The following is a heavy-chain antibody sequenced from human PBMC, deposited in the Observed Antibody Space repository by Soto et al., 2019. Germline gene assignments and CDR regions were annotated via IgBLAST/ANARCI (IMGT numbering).Heavy chain of an antibody. D-gene: IGHD3-9*01. V-gene: IGHV4-59*08. Sequence: SETLSLTCTVSGGSISSYYWSWIRQPPGKGLEWIGYIYYSGSTNYNPSLKSRVTISVDTSKNQFSLKLSSVTAADTAVYYCARHGNGYYDILTGYWTEYFQHWGQGTLVTVSS. CDR2: IYYSGST. CDR1: GGSISSYY. J-gene: IGHJ1*01. CDR3: ARHGNGYYDILTGYWTEYFQH.